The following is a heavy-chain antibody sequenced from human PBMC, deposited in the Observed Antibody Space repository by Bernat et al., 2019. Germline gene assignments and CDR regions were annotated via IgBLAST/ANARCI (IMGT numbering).Heavy chain of an antibody. J-gene: IGHJ4*02. V-gene: IGHV4-34*01. CDR1: GGSFSGYY. D-gene: IGHD1/OR15-1a*01. Sequence: QVQLQQWGAGLLKPSETLSLTCAVYGGSFSGYYWSWIRQPPGKGLEWIGEINHSGSTNYNPSLKSRVTISVHTSKNQFSLKLSSVTAADTAVYYCARGGSNKSGPGHYFDYWGQGTLVTVSS. CDR3: ARGGSNKSGPGHYFDY. CDR2: INHSGST.